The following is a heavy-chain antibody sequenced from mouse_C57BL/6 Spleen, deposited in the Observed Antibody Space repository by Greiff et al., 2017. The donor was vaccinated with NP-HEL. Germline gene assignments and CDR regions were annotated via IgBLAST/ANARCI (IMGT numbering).Heavy chain of an antibody. V-gene: IGHV1-69*01. CDR3: ARRGGTVWFAY. CDR1: GYTFTSYW. J-gene: IGHJ3*01. CDR2: IDPSDSYT. Sequence: QVQLQQPGAELVMPGASVKLSCKASGYTFTSYWMHWVKQRPGQGLEWIGEIDPSDSYTNYNQKFKGKSTLTVDKSSSTAYMQLSSLTSEDSAVYYCARRGGTVWFAYWGQGTLVTVSA. D-gene: IGHD4-1*01.